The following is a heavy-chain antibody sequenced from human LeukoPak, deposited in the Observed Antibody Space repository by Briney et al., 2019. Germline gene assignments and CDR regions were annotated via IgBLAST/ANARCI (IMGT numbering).Heavy chain of an antibody. CDR2: IKGGGGDP. CDR1: GFTFSTYA. CDR3: AKGGHDFNPFYW. Sequence: GGSLRLSCAASGFTFSTYAMGWVRQAPGKGLEWVSSIKGGGGDPFYADSVNGRFTISRDNSKNTLFLQLDGLRAEDTAVYYCAKGGHDFNPFYWWGQGTLVTVSS. D-gene: IGHD2-21*02. J-gene: IGHJ4*02. V-gene: IGHV3-23*01.